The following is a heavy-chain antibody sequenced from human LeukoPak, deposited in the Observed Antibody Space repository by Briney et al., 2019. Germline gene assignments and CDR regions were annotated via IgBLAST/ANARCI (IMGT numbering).Heavy chain of an antibody. V-gene: IGHV1-69*05. CDR1: GGTFSSYA. D-gene: IGHD6-19*01. CDR2: IIPIFGTA. Sequence: SVKVSCKASGGTFSSYAISWVRQAPGQGLEWMGGIIPIFGTANYAQKFQGRVTITTDESTSTAYMELSSLRSEDTAVYYCARSPRVAGNYYYYYMDVWGKGTTVTVSS. J-gene: IGHJ6*03. CDR3: ARSPRVAGNYYYYYMDV.